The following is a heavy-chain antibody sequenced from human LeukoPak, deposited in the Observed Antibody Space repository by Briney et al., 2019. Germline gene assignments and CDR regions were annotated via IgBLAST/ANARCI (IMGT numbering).Heavy chain of an antibody. CDR3: ARLGDDYYDFWSGYYNYFDY. D-gene: IGHD3-3*01. V-gene: IGHV5-51*01. CDR2: IYPGDSDT. Sequence: GESLKISCKGSGYSFTSYWIGWVRQMPGKGLEWMGIIYPGDSDTRYSPSFQGQVPISADKSISTAYLQWSSLKASDTAMYYCARLGDDYYDFWSGYYNYFDYWGQGTLVTVSS. CDR1: GYSFTSYW. J-gene: IGHJ4*02.